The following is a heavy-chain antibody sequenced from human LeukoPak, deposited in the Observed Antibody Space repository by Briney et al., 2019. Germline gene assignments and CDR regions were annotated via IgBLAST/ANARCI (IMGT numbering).Heavy chain of an antibody. CDR2: INPNSGNT. J-gene: IGHJ4*02. CDR1: GYTFTDYY. Sequence: ASVKVSCKASGYTFTDYYIHWVRQAPGQGLEWMGWINPNSGNTGYAQKFQGRVTITRNTSISTAYMELSSLRSEDTAVYYCARGPNWGFDYWGQGTLVTVSS. V-gene: IGHV1-8*03. CDR3: ARGPNWGFDY. D-gene: IGHD7-27*01.